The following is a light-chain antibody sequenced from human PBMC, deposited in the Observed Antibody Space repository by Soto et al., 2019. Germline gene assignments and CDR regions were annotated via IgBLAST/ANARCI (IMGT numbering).Light chain of an antibody. CDR1: QSVSSSY. CDR2: GAS. Sequence: EIGLTQSPGTLSFSPGERATLSSRASQSVSSSYLAWYQQKPGQAPRLLIYGASSRATGIPDRFSGSGSGTDFTLTISRLEPEDFAVYYCQQYGSSLITFGQGTRLEIK. V-gene: IGKV3-20*01. J-gene: IGKJ5*01. CDR3: QQYGSSLIT.